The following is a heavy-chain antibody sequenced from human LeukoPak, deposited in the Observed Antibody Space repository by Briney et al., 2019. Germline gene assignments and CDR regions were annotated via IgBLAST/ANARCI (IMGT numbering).Heavy chain of an antibody. CDR2: ISDDGNRK. V-gene: IGHV3-30*18. J-gene: IGHJ4*02. Sequence: GGSLRLSCAASGFTFSDYYMHWGRQAPGKGLEWVAVISDDGNRKYYADSVQGRFTISRDNSKNTLYLQMNSLRAEDTAVYFCVKDLSGYWTFDYWGQGTLVTVSS. D-gene: IGHD1-1*01. CDR3: VKDLSGYWTFDY. CDR1: GFTFSDYY.